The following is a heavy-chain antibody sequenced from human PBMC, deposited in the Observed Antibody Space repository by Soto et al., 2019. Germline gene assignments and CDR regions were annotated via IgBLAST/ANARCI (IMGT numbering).Heavy chain of an antibody. CDR1: GYTFTSYG. V-gene: IGHV1-18*01. CDR3: ASDGVGATTSYNYCGMDV. Sequence: QVQLVQSGAEVKKPGASVKVSCKASGYTFTSYGISWVRQAPGQGLEWMGWISAYNGNTNYAQKLQGRVTMTTDTATSTAYMELRSLRSDDTAVYYCASDGVGATTSYNYCGMDVWGQGTTVTVSS. J-gene: IGHJ6*02. D-gene: IGHD1-26*01. CDR2: ISAYNGNT.